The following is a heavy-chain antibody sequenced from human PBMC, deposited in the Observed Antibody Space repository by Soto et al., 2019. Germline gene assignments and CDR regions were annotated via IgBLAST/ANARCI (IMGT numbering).Heavy chain of an antibody. CDR2: VNGDGTAT. Sequence: EVQLLESGGGLVQPGGSLRLSCEASGLRVSSFAMTWVRQAPGKGLEWISSVNGDGTATYYANSVKGRFTISRDTSKNTLYLHMDSLRAEDTAVYYCAKITRSWGQGTLVTVSS. V-gene: IGHV3-23*01. J-gene: IGHJ4*02. CDR3: AKITRS. CDR1: GLRVSSFA. D-gene: IGHD3-16*01.